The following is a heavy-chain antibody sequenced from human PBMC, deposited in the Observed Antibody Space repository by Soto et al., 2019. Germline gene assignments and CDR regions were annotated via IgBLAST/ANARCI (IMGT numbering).Heavy chain of an antibody. CDR3: ARDRGVAPPVAGNTHYYYHMDV. CDR1: AYSFTNYG. CDR2: ISAYNGNK. D-gene: IGHD6-19*01. V-gene: IGHV1-18*01. J-gene: IGHJ6*03. Sequence: QDQLVQSGVEVKKPGASVKVSCRASAYSFTNYGITWVRQAPGQGLEWMGWISAYNGNKNYAQKFQGRVTMTTDASTSTAYLELRSLRSDDTAVYYCARDRGVAPPVAGNTHYYYHMDVWGKGTTVTVSS.